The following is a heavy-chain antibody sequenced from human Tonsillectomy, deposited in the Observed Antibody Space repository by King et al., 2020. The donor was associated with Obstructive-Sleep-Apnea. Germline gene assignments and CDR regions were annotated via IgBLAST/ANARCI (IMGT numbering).Heavy chain of an antibody. CDR2: ISAYNGYT. CDR3: ARSVGTTTVLVDY. D-gene: IGHD1-26*01. Sequence: QLVQSGAEVKKPGASLKVSCKASGYTFTSYGICWVRQAPRQGLEWMGWISAYNGYTNYAQKFQGRVTVTTDTSTSTAYMELRSLRSDDTAVYYCARSVGTTTVLVDYWGRGTLVTVSS. CDR1: GYTFTSYG. J-gene: IGHJ4*02. V-gene: IGHV1-18*01.